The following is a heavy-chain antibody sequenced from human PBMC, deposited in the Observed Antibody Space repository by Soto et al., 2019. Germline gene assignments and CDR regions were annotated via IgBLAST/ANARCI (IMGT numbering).Heavy chain of an antibody. Sequence: GGSLRLSCAASGFIFSNFGMHWVRQAPGKGLEWVAVIWYDGSNEYYADSGKGRFTISKDNSKNTLYPQMTSLRAEDTAVYYCARDDIPGIAVATYGMDVWGQGTTVTVSS. J-gene: IGHJ6*02. CDR3: ARDDIPGIAVATYGMDV. CDR1: GFIFSNFG. V-gene: IGHV3-33*01. CDR2: IWYDGSNE. D-gene: IGHD6-19*01.